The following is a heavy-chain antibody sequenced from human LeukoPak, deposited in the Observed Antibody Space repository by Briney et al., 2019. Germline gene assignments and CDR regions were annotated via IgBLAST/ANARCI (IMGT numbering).Heavy chain of an antibody. CDR3: AKDFDYVDYFYN. J-gene: IGHJ4*02. Sequence: PGRSLRLSCAASGFTFSSHGMHWVRQAPGKGLEWVAVISYDGSNKYYADSVKGRFTISRDNSKNTLYLQMNSLRAEDTAVYYCAKDFDYVDYFYNWGQGTLVTVSS. V-gene: IGHV3-30*18. CDR2: ISYDGSNK. CDR1: GFTFSSHG. D-gene: IGHD4-17*01.